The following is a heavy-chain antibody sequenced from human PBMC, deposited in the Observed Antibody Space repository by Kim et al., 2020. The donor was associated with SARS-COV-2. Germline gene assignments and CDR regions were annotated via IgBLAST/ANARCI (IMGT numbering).Heavy chain of an antibody. CDR3: ARERKGATYAAIDA. CDR1: GGSVSSGSYD. CDR2: VHNNGDT. Sequence: LTRRGSGGSVSSGSYDWSWIRQPLGKRLEWIGFVHNNGDTKYNPSLRGRVTMSLDTSKNQVSLKLRSVIAADTAVYYCARERKGATYAAIDAWGQGILVTVSS. V-gene: IGHV4-61*01. J-gene: IGHJ5*02. D-gene: IGHD6-13*01.